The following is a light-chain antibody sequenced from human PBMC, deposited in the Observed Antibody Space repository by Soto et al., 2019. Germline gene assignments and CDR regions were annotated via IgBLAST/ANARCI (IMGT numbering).Light chain of an antibody. J-gene: IGKJ4*01. V-gene: IGKV3-15*01. CDR1: QSIFTN. CDR2: GAS. Sequence: EIVMTQSPATLTVSPGERATLSCRASQSIFTNLAWYQQKPGQAPRLLIHGASSRATGIPARFSGSGSGTDFTLSISSLQSEDFGVYYCQQYSNWPLSFGGGTKVDSK. CDR3: QQYSNWPLS.